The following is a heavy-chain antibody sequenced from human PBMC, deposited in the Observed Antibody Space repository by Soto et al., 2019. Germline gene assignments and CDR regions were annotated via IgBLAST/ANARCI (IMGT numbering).Heavy chain of an antibody. CDR2: IIPILGIA. Sequence: QVQLVQSGAEVKKPGSSVKVSCKASGGTFSSYTISWVRQAPGQGLEWMGRIIPILGIANYAQKFQVRVTITADNSTRTPHLERRSLRSEDPSVYYCASQGTVADARRWYCDLGGRGTLVTVSS. D-gene: IGHD1-26*01. CDR3: ASQGTVADARRWYCDL. J-gene: IGHJ2*01. V-gene: IGHV1-69*02. CDR1: GGTFSSYT.